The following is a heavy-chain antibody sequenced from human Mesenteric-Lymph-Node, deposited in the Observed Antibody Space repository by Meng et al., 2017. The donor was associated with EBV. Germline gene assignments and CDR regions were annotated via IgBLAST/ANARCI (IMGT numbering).Heavy chain of an antibody. CDR3: ARRGIAEGFDF. CDR1: GGSVSSGGYS. V-gene: IGHV4-30-2*01. J-gene: IGHJ4*02. CDR2: IYHFGSP. Sequence: QLTLQESGSGLVKPSQTLSLTCAVSGGSVSSGGYSWSWIRQPPGKGLEWIGYIYHFGSPNYNPSLKSRVTISVDRSKNQFSLNLTSMTAADTAVYYCARRGIAEGFDFWGQGTLVTVSS.